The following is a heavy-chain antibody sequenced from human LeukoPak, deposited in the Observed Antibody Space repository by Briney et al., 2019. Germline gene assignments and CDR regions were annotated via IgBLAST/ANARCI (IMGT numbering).Heavy chain of an antibody. D-gene: IGHD3-3*01. CDR2: ISGSVGST. CDR1: GFTFSSDA. Sequence: PGGSLRLSCAASGFTFSSDAMSWVRQAPGKGLEWVSSISGSVGSTSYADSVKGRFTISRDNSKNTLYLQMNSLRAEDTAVYYCARSVGTNWSYFFDYWGQGTLVTVSS. CDR3: ARSVGTNWSYFFDY. J-gene: IGHJ4*02. V-gene: IGHV3-23*01.